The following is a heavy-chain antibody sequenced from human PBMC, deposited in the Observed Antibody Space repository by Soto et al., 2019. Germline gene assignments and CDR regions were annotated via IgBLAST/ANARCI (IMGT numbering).Heavy chain of an antibody. CDR2: ISYEGSNK. D-gene: IGHD3-22*01. Sequence: QVQLVESGGGVVQPGRSLRLSCAASGFTFSSYAMHWVRQAPGKGLEWVEVISYEGSNKDYADSVKGRFTISRDNSKNTLYLQMNSLRADDTAVYYCARGYYYDTSGYYVPKWGQGTLVTVSS. CDR3: ARGYYYDTSGYYVPK. CDR1: GFTFSSYA. J-gene: IGHJ4*02. V-gene: IGHV3-30-3*01.